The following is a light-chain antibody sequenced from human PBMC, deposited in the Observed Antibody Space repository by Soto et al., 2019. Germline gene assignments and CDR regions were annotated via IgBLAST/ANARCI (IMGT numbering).Light chain of an antibody. Sequence: DIQMTQSPSTLSASIGDRVTITCRASQSISDRLAWYQQKPGKAPKLLMYKASTLESGVPSRFSGSRSGTEFTLTISSLHPDDFATYYCQHYKTYSPWTFGQGTKVDIK. CDR1: QSISDR. V-gene: IGKV1-5*03. CDR3: QHYKTYSPWT. CDR2: KAS. J-gene: IGKJ1*01.